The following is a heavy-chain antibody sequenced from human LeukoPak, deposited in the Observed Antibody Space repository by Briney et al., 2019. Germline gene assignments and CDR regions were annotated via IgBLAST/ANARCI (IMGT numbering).Heavy chain of an antibody. CDR1: GFTCSSYS. Sequence: QPGGSLRLSCAASGFTCSSYSLNWVRQAPGRGLEWVSCISTSGTTTYYADSVKGRFIISRDNAKNSVYLQMDSLRAEDTAVYYCTRDVVSLDWLLHMGSFDSWGQGTLVTVSS. V-gene: IGHV3-48*04. D-gene: IGHD3-9*01. CDR2: ISTSGTTT. J-gene: IGHJ4*02. CDR3: TRDVVSLDWLLHMGSFDS.